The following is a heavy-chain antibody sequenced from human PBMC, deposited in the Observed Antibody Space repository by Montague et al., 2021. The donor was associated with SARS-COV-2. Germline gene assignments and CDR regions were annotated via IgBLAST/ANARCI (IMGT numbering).Heavy chain of an antibody. CDR2: VYDTGIT. V-gene: IGHV4-59*01. D-gene: IGHD6-19*01. Sequence: SETLSLTCSVSGASITSESWVWIRQTPGGGLQWIAYVYDTGITGYHPSLRSRTTIAVDTPKNQLSLNVRSMTAADTAVYFCARERSGSDVFDLWGQGTSVTVS. CDR1: GASITSES. J-gene: IGHJ3*01. CDR3: ARERSGSDVFDL.